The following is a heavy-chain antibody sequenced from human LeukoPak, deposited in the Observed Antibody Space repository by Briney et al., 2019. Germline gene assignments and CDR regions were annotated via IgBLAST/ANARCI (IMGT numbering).Heavy chain of an antibody. D-gene: IGHD1-14*01. CDR1: GYTFTSYD. J-gene: IGHJ1*01. CDR3: ARAAGLNQAEYFQH. V-gene: IGHV1-8*01. CDR2: MNPNSGNT. Sequence: ASVKVSCTASGYTFTSYDINWWRQATGQGLEWRGWMNPNSGNTGYAQKFQGRVTMTRNTSISTAYMELSSLRSEDTAVYYCARAAGLNQAEYFQHWGQGTLVTVSS.